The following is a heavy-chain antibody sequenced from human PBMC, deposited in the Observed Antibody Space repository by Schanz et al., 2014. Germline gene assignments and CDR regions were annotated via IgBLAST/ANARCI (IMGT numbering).Heavy chain of an antibody. CDR3: ARYGFRKFGVVYGLAV. CDR2: VSSYDTTV. CDR1: GFTFADYY. J-gene: IGHJ6*02. D-gene: IGHD3-3*01. Sequence: QVQLVESGGGVVQPGGSLRLSCAGSGFTFADYYMTWIRQAPGKGLEWISYVSSYDTTVSYADSVKGRFTISRDNAKNSVYLQMNSLRVEDTAVYYCARYGFRKFGVVYGLAVWGQGTTVTVS. V-gene: IGHV3-11*01.